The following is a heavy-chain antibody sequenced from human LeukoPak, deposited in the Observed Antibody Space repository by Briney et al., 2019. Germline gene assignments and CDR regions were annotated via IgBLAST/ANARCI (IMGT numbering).Heavy chain of an antibody. D-gene: IGHD1-26*01. J-gene: IGHJ5*02. CDR1: GFTFSSYA. CDR2: ISGSGGGT. CDR3: ARDASGSRP. Sequence: GGSLRLSCAASGFTFSSYAMSWVRQAPGKGLDWVSGISGSGGGTHYADSVKGRFTISRDNSKNTLYLQMNSLRAEHTAIYYCARDASGSRPWGQGTLVTVSS. V-gene: IGHV3-23*01.